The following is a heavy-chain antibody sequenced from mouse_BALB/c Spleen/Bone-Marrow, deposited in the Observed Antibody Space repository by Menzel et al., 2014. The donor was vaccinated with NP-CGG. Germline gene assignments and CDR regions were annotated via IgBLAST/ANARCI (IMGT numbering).Heavy chain of an antibody. CDR2: INPDSSTI. CDR3: ARQGYYGKGDY. D-gene: IGHD2-1*01. Sequence: EVKLVESGGGLVQPGGSLKLSYAASGFDFSRYWMSWVRQAPGKGLEWIGEINPDSSTINYTPSLKDKFIISRDNAKNTLYQQMSKVRSEDTALYYCARQGYYGKGDYWGKGTTLTVSS. CDR1: GFDFSRYW. V-gene: IGHV4-1*02. J-gene: IGHJ2*01.